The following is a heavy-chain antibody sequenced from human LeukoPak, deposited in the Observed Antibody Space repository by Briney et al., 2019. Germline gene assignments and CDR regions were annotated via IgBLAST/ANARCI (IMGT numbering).Heavy chain of an antibody. Sequence: GGSLRLSCAASGFTFSSYGMHWVRQAPGKGLEWVAVISYDGSNEYYADSVKGRFTISRDNSKNTLYLQMNSLRAEDTAVYYWAKGGIDSSGPWWYFDLWGRGTLVTVSS. V-gene: IGHV3-30*18. CDR2: ISYDGSNE. J-gene: IGHJ2*01. D-gene: IGHD6-19*01. CDR3: AKGGIDSSGPWWYFDL. CDR1: GFTFSSYG.